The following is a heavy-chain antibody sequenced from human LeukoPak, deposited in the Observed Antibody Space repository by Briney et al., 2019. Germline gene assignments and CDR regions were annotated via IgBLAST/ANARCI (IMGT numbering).Heavy chain of an antibody. CDR1: GGTFSSYA. CDR2: IIPILGIA. D-gene: IGHD2-2*01. Sequence: SVKVSFKASGGTFSSYAISWVRQAPGQGLEWMGRIIPILGIANYAQKFQGRVTITADKSTSTAYMELSSLRSEDTAVYYCAREGHIVVVPAASWFDPWGQGTLVTVSS. V-gene: IGHV1-69*04. J-gene: IGHJ5*02. CDR3: AREGHIVVVPAASWFDP.